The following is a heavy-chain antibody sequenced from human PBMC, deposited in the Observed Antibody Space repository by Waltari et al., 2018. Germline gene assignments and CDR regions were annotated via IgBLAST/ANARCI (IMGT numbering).Heavy chain of an antibody. CDR2: ISATSGNT. D-gene: IGHD3-3*02. CDR3: AGDEGISGINMGPFDI. CDR1: GDTFTTYA. J-gene: IGHJ3*02. V-gene: IGHV1-18*01. Sequence: QVQLVQSGPEAKKPGAAVKVSCEAAGDTFTTYAIHWVRQAPGQGLEWMGWISATSGNTNYEQKFQGRVTMTTDTSTSTAYMELRGLGSDDSAVYYCAGDEGISGINMGPFDIWGQGTVVTVSS.